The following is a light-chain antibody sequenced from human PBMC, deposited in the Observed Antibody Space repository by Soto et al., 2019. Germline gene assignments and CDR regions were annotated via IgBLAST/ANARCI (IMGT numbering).Light chain of an antibody. Sequence: QSALTQPASVSGSPGQSITISCTGTSSDVGGYKYVSWYQQHPDKAPKLIIFEVSNRPSGISSRFSGSKSGNTASLTISGLQAKDEADYYCASYTSSSTSVIFGRGTKVTVL. CDR2: EVS. CDR3: ASYTSSSTSVI. V-gene: IGLV2-14*01. CDR1: SSDVGGYKY. J-gene: IGLJ2*01.